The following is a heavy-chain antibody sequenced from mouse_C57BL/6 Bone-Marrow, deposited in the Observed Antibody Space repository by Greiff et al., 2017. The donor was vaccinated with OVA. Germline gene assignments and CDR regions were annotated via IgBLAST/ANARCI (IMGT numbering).Heavy chain of an antibody. CDR1: GFTFSSYT. V-gene: IGHV5-9*01. J-gene: IGHJ3*01. Sequence: EVQVVESGGGLVKPGGSLKLSCAASGFTFSSYTMSWVRQTPEKRLEWVATISGGGGNTYYPDSVKGRFTISRDNAKNTLYLRMSSLRSEDTALYYCARQGGAWFAYWGQGTLVTVSA. CDR3: ARQGGAWFAY. CDR2: ISGGGGNT.